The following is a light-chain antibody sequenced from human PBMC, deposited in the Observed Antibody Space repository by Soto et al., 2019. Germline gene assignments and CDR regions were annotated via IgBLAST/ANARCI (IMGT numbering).Light chain of an antibody. CDR2: GND. CDR3: QSYDTTLSGAWV. J-gene: IGLJ3*02. V-gene: IGLV1-40*01. Sequence: QSVLTQPPSVSGAPGQRVTIYCTGSSSNLGAGFDVHWYQHLPGRAPKLLINGNDNRPSGVPDRFSGSKSGTSASLAITGLQAEDEADYYCQSYDTTLSGAWVFGGGTKLTVL. CDR1: SSNLGAGFD.